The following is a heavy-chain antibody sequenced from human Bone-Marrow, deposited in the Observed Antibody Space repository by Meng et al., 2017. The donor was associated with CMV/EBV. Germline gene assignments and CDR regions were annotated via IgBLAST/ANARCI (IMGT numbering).Heavy chain of an antibody. CDR3: ARQSGYSGYDRVYHGMDV. V-gene: IGHV3-30-3*01. D-gene: IGHD5-12*01. Sequence: GESLKISCAASGFTFSSYAMHWVRQAPGKGLEWVAVISYDGSNKYYADSVKGRFTISRDNSKNTLYLQMNSLRAEDTAVYYCARQSGYSGYDRVYHGMDVWGQGTTVTVSS. CDR1: GFTFSSYA. J-gene: IGHJ6*02. CDR2: ISYDGSNK.